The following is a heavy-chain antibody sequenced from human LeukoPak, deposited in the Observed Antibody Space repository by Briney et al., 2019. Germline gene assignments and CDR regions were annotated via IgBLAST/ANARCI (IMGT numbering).Heavy chain of an antibody. Sequence: SETLSLTCTVSGDSISSNYWSWIRQSPGKGLEWIGYIYDSGSTNYNPSLKSRVTISVDTSKNQFSLKLSSVTAADTAVYYCARRPIAVAGTRGAFDIWGQGIMVTVSS. CDR2: IYDSGST. D-gene: IGHD6-19*01. J-gene: IGHJ3*02. V-gene: IGHV4-59*08. CDR3: ARRPIAVAGTRGAFDI. CDR1: GDSISSNY.